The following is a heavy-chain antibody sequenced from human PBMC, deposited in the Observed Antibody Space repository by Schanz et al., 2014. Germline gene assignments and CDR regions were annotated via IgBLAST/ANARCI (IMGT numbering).Heavy chain of an antibody. V-gene: IGHV3-21*01. CDR3: VPMSIAAQ. D-gene: IGHD6-6*01. Sequence: EVQLVESGGGLVQPGGSLRLSCAASGFTFSNYSMNWVRQAPGKGLEWVSSISSTSSYIFYADSVKGRFTISRDNAKNSLYLQMNSLRAEDTAVYSYVPMSIAAQWGQGTLVTVSS. CDR1: GFTFSNYS. CDR2: ISSTSSYI. J-gene: IGHJ4*02.